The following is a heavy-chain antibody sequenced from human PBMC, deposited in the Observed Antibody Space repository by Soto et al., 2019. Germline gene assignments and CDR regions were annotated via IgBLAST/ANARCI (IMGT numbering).Heavy chain of an antibody. Sequence: PGGSLRLSCAATGFTFSSYGMHWVRQAPGKGLEWVAVIWYDGSNKCYADSVTGRFTISRDNSKNTLYLQMNSLRTDDTAVYYCATELIRQQPQTCDYWGQGTLVTVSS. CDR3: ATELIRQQPQTCDY. CDR2: IWYDGSNK. J-gene: IGHJ4*02. CDR1: GFTFSSYG. V-gene: IGHV3-30*02. D-gene: IGHD1-1*01.